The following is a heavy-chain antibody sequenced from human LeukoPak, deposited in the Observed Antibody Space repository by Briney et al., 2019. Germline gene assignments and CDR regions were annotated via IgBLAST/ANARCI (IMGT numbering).Heavy chain of an antibody. Sequence: SVKVSCKASGGTFSSYAISWVRQAPGQGLEWMGGIIPIFGTANYAQKFQGRVTITADESTSTAYMELSSLRSEDTAVYYCARERYYDFWSGYHDAFDIWGQGTKVTVSS. CDR3: ARERYYDFWSGYHDAFDI. V-gene: IGHV1-69*13. D-gene: IGHD3-3*01. CDR1: GGTFSSYA. J-gene: IGHJ3*02. CDR2: IIPIFGTA.